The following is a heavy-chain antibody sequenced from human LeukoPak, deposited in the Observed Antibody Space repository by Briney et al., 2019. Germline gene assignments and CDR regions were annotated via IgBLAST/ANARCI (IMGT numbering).Heavy chain of an antibody. CDR1: GYTFTGYY. Sequence: GASVKVFCKASGYTFTGYYMHWVRQAPGQGLEWMGWINPNSGGTNYAQKFQGRVTMTRDTSISTAYMELSRLRSDDTAVYYCARISKLVVPAAKSGSSLAAAALGGNWFDPWGQGTLVTVSS. CDR2: INPNSGGT. J-gene: IGHJ5*02. V-gene: IGHV1-2*02. D-gene: IGHD2-2*01. CDR3: ARISKLVVPAAKSGSSLAAAALGGNWFDP.